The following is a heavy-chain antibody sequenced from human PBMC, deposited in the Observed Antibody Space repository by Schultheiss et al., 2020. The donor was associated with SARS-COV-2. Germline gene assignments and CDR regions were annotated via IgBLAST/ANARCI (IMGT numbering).Heavy chain of an antibody. D-gene: IGHD3-22*01. J-gene: IGHJ5*02. CDR2: IYYSGST. CDR1: GGSVSSGSYY. Sequence: SETLSLTCTVSGGSVSSGSYYWSWIRQPPGKGLEWIGYIYYSGSTNYNPSLKSRVTISVDTSKNQFSLKLSSVTAADTAVYYCARVSYYDSSGWFDPWGQGTLVTVSS. V-gene: IGHV4-61*01. CDR3: ARVSYYDSSGWFDP.